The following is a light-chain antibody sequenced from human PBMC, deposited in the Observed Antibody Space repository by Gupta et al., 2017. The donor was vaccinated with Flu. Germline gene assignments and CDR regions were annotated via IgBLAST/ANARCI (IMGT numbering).Light chain of an antibody. V-gene: IGLV1-44*01. CDR2: SNN. Sequence: SVLTQPTSASGTPGQGVTIPCSGSSFNSGSNTVNWYQLLPGTAPKFLIYSNNERSAGVPDRFSGSKSGTSASLAISGRQYEDEADYYCATWDDSLNGPVFGGGTKLTAL. CDR3: ATWDDSLNGPV. CDR1: SFNSGSNT. J-gene: IGLJ3*02.